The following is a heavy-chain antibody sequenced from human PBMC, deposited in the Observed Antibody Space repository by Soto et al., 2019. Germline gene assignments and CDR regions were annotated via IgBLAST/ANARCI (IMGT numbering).Heavy chain of an antibody. D-gene: IGHD3-22*01. J-gene: IGHJ3*01. V-gene: IGHV3-9*01. CDR1: RFTFDDYA. CDR3: VKDFGYYYDYAFDV. Sequence: EVQLEESGGGLVQAGRSLRLSCAASRFTFDDYALHWVRQAPGKGLEWVSGISWNSAIISYADSVKGRFSISRDNAKKYVYLQMDSLRPEDTALYYCVKDFGYYYDYAFDVWCQGTMVTVSP. CDR2: ISWNSAII.